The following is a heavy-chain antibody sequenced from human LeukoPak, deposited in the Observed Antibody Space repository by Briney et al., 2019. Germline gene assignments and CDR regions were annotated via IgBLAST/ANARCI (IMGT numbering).Heavy chain of an antibody. D-gene: IGHD3-22*01. CDR3: ARDDSSGSLPY. J-gene: IGHJ4*02. CDR2: IYHRGST. V-gene: IGHV4-4*02. CDR1: GGSISSSNW. Sequence: SETLSLTCAVSGGSISSSNWWSWVRQPPGKGLEWIGEIYHRGSTNYNPSLKSRVTISVNKSKNQFSLKLNSVTAADTAVYYCARDDSSGSLPYWGRGTLVTVSS.